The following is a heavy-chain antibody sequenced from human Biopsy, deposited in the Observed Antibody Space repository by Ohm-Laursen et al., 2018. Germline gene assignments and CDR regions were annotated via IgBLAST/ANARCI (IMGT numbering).Heavy chain of an antibody. CDR2: VYWDNDK. J-gene: IGHJ3*01. CDR3: AHVVITYGGIIALDAFDV. Sequence: ATQTLTLTCTFSGFSLSSHGVGVGWIRQPPGEALEWLAIVYWDNDKRYSPSLWSRLNIWKDASKNRVVLTLTDMDPVDIATYYCAHVVITYGGIIALDAFDVWGQGSMVIVSS. D-gene: IGHD3-16*02. CDR1: GFSLSSHGVG. V-gene: IGHV2-5*02.